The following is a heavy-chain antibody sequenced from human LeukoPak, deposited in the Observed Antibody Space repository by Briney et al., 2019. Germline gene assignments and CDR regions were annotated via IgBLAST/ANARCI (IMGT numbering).Heavy chain of an antibody. CDR3: ARFSGDYYYYYMDV. J-gene: IGHJ6*03. D-gene: IGHD1-14*01. CDR2: ISAYNGNT. CDR1: GYTFTSYG. Sequence: GASVKVSCKASGYTFTSYGISWVRQAPGKGLEWMGWISAYNGNTNYAQKLQGRVTMTTDTSTSTAYMELRSLRSDDTAVYYCARFSGDYYYYYMDVWGKGTTVTISS. V-gene: IGHV1-18*01.